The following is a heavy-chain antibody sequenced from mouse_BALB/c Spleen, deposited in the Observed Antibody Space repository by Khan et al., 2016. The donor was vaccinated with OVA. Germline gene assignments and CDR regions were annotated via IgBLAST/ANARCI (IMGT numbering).Heavy chain of an antibody. CDR2: IYYSGTV. CDR3: ARDYGSLYWYFDV. Sequence: EVKLLESGPGLVKPSQTVSLTCTVTGISITTGNYRWSWIRQFPGNKLEWIGNIYYSGTVTSNPSLTSRTTITRDTSKNRFFLEMNSLTAEDTATYYSARDYGSLYWYFDVWGAGTTVNVAS. D-gene: IGHD1-1*01. J-gene: IGHJ1*01. V-gene: IGHV3-5*02. CDR1: GISITTGNYR.